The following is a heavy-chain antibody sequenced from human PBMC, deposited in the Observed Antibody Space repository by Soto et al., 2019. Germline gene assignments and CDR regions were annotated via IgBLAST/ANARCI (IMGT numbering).Heavy chain of an antibody. V-gene: IGHV3-21*01. Sequence: GSLRLSCAASGFTFSSYSMNWVRQAPGKGLEWVLSISSSSSYIYYADSVKGRFTISRDNAKDSLYLQMNSLRAEDTAVYYCARDGRYCSSTTCYAYYYYGMDVWGQGTTVTVSS. CDR2: ISSSSSYI. CDR3: ARDGRYCSSTTCYAYYYYGMDV. D-gene: IGHD2-2*01. CDR1: GFTFSSYS. J-gene: IGHJ6*02.